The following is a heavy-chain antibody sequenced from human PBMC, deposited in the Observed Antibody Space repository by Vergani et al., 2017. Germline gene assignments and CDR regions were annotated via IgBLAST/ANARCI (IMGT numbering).Heavy chain of an antibody. Sequence: QVQLVQSGAEVKKPWASVKVSCKTSGFTFSGYYIHWVRQAPGQGLEWMGWVNPNSGGTNYAQKFQGRVTMTRGTSINTAYMERNRLKSDDTAMYYCARDTRGGEWSGGYWGQGTLVTVSS. D-gene: IGHD3-16*01. CDR1: GFTFSGYY. J-gene: IGHJ4*02. V-gene: IGHV1-2*02. CDR3: ARDTRGGEWSGGY. CDR2: VNPNSGGT.